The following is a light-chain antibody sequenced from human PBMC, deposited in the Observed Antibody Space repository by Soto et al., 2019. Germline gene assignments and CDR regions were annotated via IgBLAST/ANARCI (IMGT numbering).Light chain of an antibody. J-gene: IGLJ1*01. Sequence: QAVVTQPPSVSGAPGQRVTISCTGSSSNIGAGYDVHWYQQLPGTAPKLLIYANSNRPSGVPDRFSGSKSGTSASLAITGLQAEDEADYYCQSYDSSLSGSYVFGTGTKLTVL. CDR1: SSNIGAGYD. V-gene: IGLV1-40*01. CDR2: ANS. CDR3: QSYDSSLSGSYV.